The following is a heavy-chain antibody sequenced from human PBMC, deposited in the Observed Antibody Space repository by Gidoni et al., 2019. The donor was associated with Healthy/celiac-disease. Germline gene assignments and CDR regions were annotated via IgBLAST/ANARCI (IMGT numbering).Heavy chain of an antibody. J-gene: IGHJ4*02. CDR2: IKSKTDGGTT. CDR1: GFTFSNAW. CDR3: TAHHYDFWSGYYTPDGY. Sequence: EVQLVESGGGLVKPGGSLRLSCAASGFTFSNAWMSWVRQAPGKGLEWVGRIKSKTDGGTTDYAAPVKGRFTISRDDSKNTLYLQMNSLKTEDTAVYYCTAHHYDFWSGYYTPDGYWGQGTLVTVSS. V-gene: IGHV3-15*01. D-gene: IGHD3-3*01.